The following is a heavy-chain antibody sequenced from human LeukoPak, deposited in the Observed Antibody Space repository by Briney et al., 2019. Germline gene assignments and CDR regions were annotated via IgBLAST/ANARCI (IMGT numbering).Heavy chain of an antibody. Sequence: SETLSLTCTVSGYSISSGYYWGWIRQPPGKGLEWIGSIYHSGSTYYNPSLKSRVTISVDTSKNQFSLKLSSVTAADTAVYYCARGTPYRTDYWGQGTLVTVSS. CDR3: ARGTPYRTDY. CDR1: GYSISSGYY. D-gene: IGHD4-11*01. CDR2: IYHSGST. V-gene: IGHV4-38-2*02. J-gene: IGHJ4*02.